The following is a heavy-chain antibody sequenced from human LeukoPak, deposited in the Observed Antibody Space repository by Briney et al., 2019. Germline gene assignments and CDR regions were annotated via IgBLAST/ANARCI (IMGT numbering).Heavy chain of an antibody. CDR2: ISSSGSTI. CDR3: ARVEMATSTPYFDY. Sequence: GGSLRLSCAASGFTFSSYEMNWVRQAPGKGLEWVSYISSSGSTIYYADSVKGRFTISRDNAKNSLYLQMNSLRAEDTAVYYCARVEMATSTPYFDYWGRGTLVTVSS. V-gene: IGHV3-48*03. J-gene: IGHJ4*02. D-gene: IGHD5-24*01. CDR1: GFTFSSYE.